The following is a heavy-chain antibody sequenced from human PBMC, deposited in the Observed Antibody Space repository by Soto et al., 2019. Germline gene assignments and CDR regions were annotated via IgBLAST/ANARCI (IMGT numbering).Heavy chain of an antibody. J-gene: IGHJ4*02. V-gene: IGHV1-69*13. CDR1: GGAFSGYA. CDR2: IIPMFGTS. D-gene: IGHD2-2*02. CDR3: ARGSCSSTSCYKEYYFDL. Sequence: ASVKVSCKASGGAFSGYAISWVRQAPGQGLEWMGEIIPMFGTSNYAQKFQGRVTITADESTSTAYMELSSLRSEDTAVYYCARGSCSSTSCYKEYYFDLWGQGTLVTVSS.